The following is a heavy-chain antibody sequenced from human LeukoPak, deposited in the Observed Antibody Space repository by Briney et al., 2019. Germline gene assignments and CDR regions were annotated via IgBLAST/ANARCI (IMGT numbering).Heavy chain of an antibody. V-gene: IGHV3-23*01. CDR3: ARSLWFGDPESFDY. CDR1: GFTFSSYA. Sequence: PGRSLRLSCAASGFTFSSYAMHWVRHAPGKGLEWVSAISGSGGSTYYADSVKGRFTISRDNSKNTLYLQMNSLRAEDTAVYYCARSLWFGDPESFDYWGQGTLVTVSS. CDR2: ISGSGGST. D-gene: IGHD3-10*01. J-gene: IGHJ4*02.